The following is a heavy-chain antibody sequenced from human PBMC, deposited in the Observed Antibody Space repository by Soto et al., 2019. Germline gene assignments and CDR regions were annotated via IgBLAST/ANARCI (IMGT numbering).Heavy chain of an antibody. Sequence: SETLSLTCTVSGGSISSYYWSWIRQPPGKGLEWIGYIYYSGSTNYNPSLKRRVTISVDTSKNQFSLKLSSVTAADTAVYYCARAVTSTVIVDYWGQEPLVTVSS. J-gene: IGHJ4*02. CDR2: IYYSGST. CDR3: ARAVTSTVIVDY. D-gene: IGHD4-17*01. CDR1: GGSISSYY. V-gene: IGHV4-59*01.